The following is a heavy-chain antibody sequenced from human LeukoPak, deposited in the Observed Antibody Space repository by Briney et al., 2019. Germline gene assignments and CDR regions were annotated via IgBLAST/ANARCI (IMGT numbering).Heavy chain of an antibody. J-gene: IGHJ6*02. CDR1: GDSISSYY. CDR2: IYYSGST. CDR3: ARGILRLGELSLKDYGMDV. V-gene: IGHV4-59*01. D-gene: IGHD3-16*02. Sequence: SETLSLTCTVSGDSISSYYWSWIRQPPGKGLEWIGYIYYSGSTNYNPSLKSRVTISVDTSKNQFSLKLSSVTAADTAVYYCARGILRLGELSLKDYGMDVWGQGTTVTVSS.